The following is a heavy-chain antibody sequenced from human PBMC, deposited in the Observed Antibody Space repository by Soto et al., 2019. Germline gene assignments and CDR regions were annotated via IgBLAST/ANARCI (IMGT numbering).Heavy chain of an antibody. D-gene: IGHD6-13*01. Sequence: QVQLQQWGAGLLKPSETLSLTCAVYGGSFSDYNWSWIRQPPGKGLEWIGEINHSGITKYTPSLKRRVTISVDTSKNQCSMKLSSVTAADTAIYYCARVMVAADTLYYYYYGMDVWGQGTTVTVSS. V-gene: IGHV4-34*01. CDR3: ARVMVAADTLYYYYYGMDV. CDR2: INHSGIT. J-gene: IGHJ6*02. CDR1: GGSFSDYN.